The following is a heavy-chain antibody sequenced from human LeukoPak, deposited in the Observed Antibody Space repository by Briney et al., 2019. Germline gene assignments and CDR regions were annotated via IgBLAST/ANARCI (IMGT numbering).Heavy chain of an antibody. D-gene: IGHD2-2*01. CDR1: GFTFSSYW. V-gene: IGHV3-7*01. J-gene: IGHJ4*02. Sequence: GGSLRLSCAASGFTFSSYWMTWVRQAPGKGLEWVANIKQDGSEKYYVDSVKGRFTISRDNAKNSLYLQMNSLRAEDTAVYYCARRRCSSTSCFIDYWGRGTLVTVSS. CDR3: ARRRCSSTSCFIDY. CDR2: IKQDGSEK.